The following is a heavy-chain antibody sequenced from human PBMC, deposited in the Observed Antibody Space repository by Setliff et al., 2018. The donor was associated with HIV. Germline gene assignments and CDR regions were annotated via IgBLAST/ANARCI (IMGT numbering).Heavy chain of an antibody. D-gene: IGHD2-8*01. Sequence: PGGSLRLSCAASGFTFSSSAMHWVRQAPGKGLEWVAVISYDGSNKYYADSVKGRFTISRDNSKNTLFLQMNSLRAEDTAVYYCARDMGVLLMLRVFDYWGQGTLVTVSS. CDR3: ARDMGVLLMLRVFDY. J-gene: IGHJ4*02. CDR2: ISYDGSNK. V-gene: IGHV3-30*04. CDR1: GFTFSSSA.